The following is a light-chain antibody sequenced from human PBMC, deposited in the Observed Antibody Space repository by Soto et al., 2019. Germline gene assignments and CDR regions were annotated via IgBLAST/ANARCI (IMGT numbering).Light chain of an antibody. CDR2: GAS. J-gene: IGKJ1*01. Sequence: EIVLTQSPGTLSLSPGERATLSCRASQSVSSSYLAWYQQKPGQAPRLLIYGASSRATGTPDRFSGSGSGTDFTLTISRLEPEDFAVYYCQHYGDSPVTFGQGT. CDR1: QSVSSSY. V-gene: IGKV3-20*01. CDR3: QHYGDSPVT.